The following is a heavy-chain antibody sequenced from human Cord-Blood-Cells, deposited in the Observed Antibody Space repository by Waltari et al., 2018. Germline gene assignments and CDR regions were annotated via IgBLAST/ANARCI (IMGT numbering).Heavy chain of an antibody. V-gene: IGHV4-59*01. CDR1: GGSISSYY. Sequence: QVQLQESGPGLVKPSETLSLTCTGPGGSISSYYWSWIRQPPGKGLEWSEYIYYSGSTTGTPAPKSRVTISVYKSKNQFSLRLSAVTAANTAVYYCTRGNNVGDYYYYYGMDVWGQGTTVTVSS. J-gene: IGHJ6*02. D-gene: IGHD4-17*01. CDR2: IYYSGST. CDR3: TRGNNVGDYYYYYGMDV.